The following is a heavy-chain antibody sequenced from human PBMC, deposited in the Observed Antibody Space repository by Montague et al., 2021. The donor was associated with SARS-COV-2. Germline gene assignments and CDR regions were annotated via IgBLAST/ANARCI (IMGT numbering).Heavy chain of an antibody. CDR2: IFQSGST. D-gene: IGHD3-10*01. V-gene: IGHV4-4*02. CDR1: GGSISSSNW. J-gene: IGHJ6*02. CDR3: ARGGGAFGSGALGLDV. Sequence: SETLSLTCSVSGGSISSSNWWCWVRQPPGKGLEWMGEIFQSGSTSYNPALKSRVAFSVDQSKNQFSLKLTSVTAADTAVYYCARGGGAFGSGALGLDVWGQGAMVTVS.